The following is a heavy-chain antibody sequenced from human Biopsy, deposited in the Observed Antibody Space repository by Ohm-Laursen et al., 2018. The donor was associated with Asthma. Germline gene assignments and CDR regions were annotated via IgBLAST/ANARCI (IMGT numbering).Heavy chain of an antibody. V-gene: IGHV1-18*01. CDR2: ISVYNGNT. D-gene: IGHD3-10*01. J-gene: IGHJ6*02. CDR3: ARAVDYSHYYGIDV. Sequence: ASVKVSCKTSGYTFNSAGITWVRQAPGQGLEWMGWISVYNGNTKVAQKLQDRVTMITDTSTSAAYMELRSLRSDDTAVYFCARAVDYSHYYGIDVWGQGTTVTVS. CDR1: GYTFNSAG.